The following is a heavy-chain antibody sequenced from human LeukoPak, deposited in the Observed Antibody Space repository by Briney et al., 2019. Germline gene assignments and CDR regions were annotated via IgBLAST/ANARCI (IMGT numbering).Heavy chain of an antibody. Sequence: GGSLRLSCSASGFTFSSYAMHWARQAPGKGLEYVSAISSNGGSTYYADSVKGRFTISRDNSKNTLYLQMSSLRAEDTAVYYCVKSPDSSSSEGLYYYYGMDVWGQGTTVTVSS. CDR3: VKSPDSSSSEGLYYYYGMDV. CDR2: ISSNGGST. V-gene: IGHV3-64D*06. J-gene: IGHJ6*02. CDR1: GFTFSSYA. D-gene: IGHD6-6*01.